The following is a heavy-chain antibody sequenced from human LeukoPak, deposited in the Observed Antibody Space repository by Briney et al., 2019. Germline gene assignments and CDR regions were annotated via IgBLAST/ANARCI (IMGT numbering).Heavy chain of an antibody. Sequence: GGSLRLSCASSGVTFGNCGMSSVRQAPGKGLEWVSAISSSGDSTYYADSVKGRFTISRDNSKSTLDLQMNCLRAEDTAVSYWAERSGNLLLGIGQWGQGNLVTVSS. V-gene: IGHV3-23*01. CDR1: GVTFGNCG. J-gene: IGHJ4*02. CDR2: ISSSGDST. D-gene: IGHD4-23*01. CDR3: AERSGNLLLGIGQ.